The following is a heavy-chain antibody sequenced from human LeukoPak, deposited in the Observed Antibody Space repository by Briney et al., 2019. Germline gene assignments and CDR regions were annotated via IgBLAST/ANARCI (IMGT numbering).Heavy chain of an antibody. J-gene: IGHJ4*02. V-gene: IGHV4-31*03. D-gene: IGHD1-26*01. CDR3: AREWRVGATHFDY. CDR1: GGSISSGGYY. CDR2: IYYSGST. Sequence: PSQTLSLTCTVSGGSISSGGYYWSWIRQHPGKGLEWIGYIYYSGSTYYNPSLKSRVTISVDTSKNQFSLKLSSVTAADTAMYYCAREWRVGATHFDYWGQGTLVTVSS.